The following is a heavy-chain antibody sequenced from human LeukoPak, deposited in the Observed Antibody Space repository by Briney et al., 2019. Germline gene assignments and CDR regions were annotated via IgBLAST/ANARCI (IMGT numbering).Heavy chain of an antibody. J-gene: IGHJ4*02. CDR1: GFTFSRHW. D-gene: IGHD2-15*01. CDR3: IRALSGSEDY. Sequence: GGSLRLSCAASGFTFSRHWMHWVRQAPGKGLVWVSRSNSDETTIDYADSVKGRFTISRDNGKNTVYLQMNRLRAEDTAVYYCIRALSGSEDYWGQGTLVTVSS. CDR2: SNSDETTI. V-gene: IGHV3-74*01.